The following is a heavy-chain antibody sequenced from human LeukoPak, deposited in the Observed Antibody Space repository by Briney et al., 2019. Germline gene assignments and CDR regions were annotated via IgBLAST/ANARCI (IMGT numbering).Heavy chain of an antibody. Sequence: GGSLRLSCAASAFTVGSNYMSWVRQAPGKGLEWVSIIYSGGDTYYADSVKGRFTISRDNSKNTLFLQMNSLRAEDTAMYYCARGLRYFDGYYFDYWGQGTLVTVSS. J-gene: IGHJ4*02. CDR1: AFTVGSNY. D-gene: IGHD3-9*01. CDR2: IYSGGDT. CDR3: ARGLRYFDGYYFDY. V-gene: IGHV3-53*01.